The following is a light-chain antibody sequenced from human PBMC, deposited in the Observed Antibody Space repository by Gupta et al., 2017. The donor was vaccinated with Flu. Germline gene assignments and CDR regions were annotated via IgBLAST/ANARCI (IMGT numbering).Light chain of an antibody. CDR1: SSDLGGFDY. CDR3: SSYTSSNGFV. J-gene: IGLJ1*01. CDR2: EVS. V-gene: IGLV2-14*01. Sequence: QSALTQPASVSGSPGQSITISCTGTSSDLGGFDYVSWYQHHPGKAPKVMIHEVSNRASGVSNRFSGSKSGKTASLTISGLQAEDEGDYYCSSYTSSNGFVFGTGTKVTVL.